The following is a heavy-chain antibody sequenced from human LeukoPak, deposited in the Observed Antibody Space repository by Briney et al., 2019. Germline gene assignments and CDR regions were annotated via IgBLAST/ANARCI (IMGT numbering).Heavy chain of an antibody. CDR3: ARDWYPYYYDSSGYYPGY. CDR2: IKQDGSEK. J-gene: IGHJ4*02. D-gene: IGHD3-22*01. CDR1: GFTFSSYW. V-gene: IGHV3-7*01. Sequence: GGSLRLSCAASGFTFSSYWMSWVRQAPGKGLEWVANIKQDGSEKYYVDSVKGRFTISRDNAKNSLYLQMNSLRAEDTAVYYCARDWYPYYYDSSGYYPGYWGQGTLVTVSS.